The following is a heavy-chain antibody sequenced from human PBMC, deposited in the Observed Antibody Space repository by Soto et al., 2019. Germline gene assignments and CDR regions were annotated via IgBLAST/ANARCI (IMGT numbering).Heavy chain of an antibody. V-gene: IGHV4-34*01. D-gene: IGHD2-2*01. CDR2: INHSGST. CDR3: ARAPGRGLVVVPAYNRFDY. J-gene: IGHJ4*02. Sequence: QVQLQQWGAGLLKPSETLSLTCAVYGGSFSGYYWSWIRQPPGKGLEWIGEINHSGSTNYNPSLKSRVIVSVDTXKNHFSLKLSSVTAADTAVYYCARAPGRGLVVVPAYNRFDYWGQGTLVTVSS. CDR1: GGSFSGYY.